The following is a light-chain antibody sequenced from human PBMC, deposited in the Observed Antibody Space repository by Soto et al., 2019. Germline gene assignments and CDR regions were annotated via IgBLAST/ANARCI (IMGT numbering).Light chain of an antibody. CDR3: QQYNSYST. CDR2: DAS. Sequence: DIQMTQSPSTLSASVGDRVTITCRASQSISRSLAWYQHQPGKAPKLLIYDASSLESGVPSRLSGIASGTEFTLSISRLKPEDFGTYYCQQYNSYSTFGHGTKVDIK. V-gene: IGKV1-5*01. J-gene: IGKJ1*01. CDR1: QSISRS.